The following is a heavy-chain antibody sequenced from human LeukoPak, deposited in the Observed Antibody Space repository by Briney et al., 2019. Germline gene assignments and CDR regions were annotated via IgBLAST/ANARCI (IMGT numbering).Heavy chain of an antibody. V-gene: IGHV4-59*08. Sequence: SETLSLTCTVSGASLSDYYWNRVRQAPGKGLEWIGYVFQSGNANFNPSLRGRVSITIDTSKNQFFLSLTSVTAADTAIYYCARPVTIFADAFDIWGQGLMVTVSS. CDR1: GASLSDYY. CDR2: VFQSGNA. J-gene: IGHJ3*02. CDR3: ARPVTIFADAFDI. D-gene: IGHD3-3*01.